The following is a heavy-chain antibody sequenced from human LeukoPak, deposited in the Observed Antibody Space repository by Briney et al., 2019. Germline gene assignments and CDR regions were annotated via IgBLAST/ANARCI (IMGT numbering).Heavy chain of an antibody. Sequence: SETLSLTCGVSGYSISSDNYWGWIRQPPGKGLEWLGCISHGGSTFYDPSLKSRVTILLDTSKNHFSPKLRSVTAADTAVYYCARDLIRGLVARGFDYWGQGILVTVSS. D-gene: IGHD3-10*01. J-gene: IGHJ4*02. V-gene: IGHV4-38-2*02. CDR2: ISHGGST. CDR3: ARDLIRGLVARGFDY. CDR1: GYSISSDNY.